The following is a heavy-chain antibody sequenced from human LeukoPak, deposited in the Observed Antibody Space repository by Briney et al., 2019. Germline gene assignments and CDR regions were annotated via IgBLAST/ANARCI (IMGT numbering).Heavy chain of an antibody. J-gene: IGHJ4*02. CDR3: ARHPIAAAKAYYFDY. V-gene: IGHV3-30-3*01. Sequence: PGGSLRLSCAASGFTFSSCAMHWVRQAPGKGLEWVAVISYDGSNKYYADSVKGRFTISRDNSKNTLYLQMNSLRAEDTAVYYCARHPIAAAKAYYFDYWGQGTLVTVSS. CDR1: GFTFSSCA. CDR2: ISYDGSNK. D-gene: IGHD6-13*01.